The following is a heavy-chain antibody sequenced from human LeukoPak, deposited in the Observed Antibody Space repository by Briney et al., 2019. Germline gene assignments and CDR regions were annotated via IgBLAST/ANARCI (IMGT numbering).Heavy chain of an antibody. J-gene: IGHJ3*02. D-gene: IGHD2-21*02. CDR3: ARGDLDAFDI. Sequence: PSETLSLTCTVSGGSISSYYWSWIRQPPGKGLEWIGEIYHSGSTNYNPSLKSRVTISVDKSKNQFSLKLSSVTAADTAVYYCARGDLDAFDIWGQGTMVTVSS. V-gene: IGHV4-59*12. CDR1: GGSISSYY. CDR2: IYHSGST.